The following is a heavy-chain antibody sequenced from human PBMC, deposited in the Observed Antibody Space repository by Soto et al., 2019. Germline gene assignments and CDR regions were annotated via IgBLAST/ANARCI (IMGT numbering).Heavy chain of an antibody. CDR3: ARASGGAVADFDY. Sequence: QVKLQESGPGLVKPSETLSLTCSVSGGSISSGGYYWNWIRQHPERGLEWIGYIYYSGNTVLNPSPTSRATISRDTSKNEFSLTLTSLTAADTAVYFCARASGGAVADFDYWGQGTLVTVSS. D-gene: IGHD6-19*01. CDR2: IYYSGNT. CDR1: GGSISSGGYY. V-gene: IGHV4-31*03. J-gene: IGHJ4*02.